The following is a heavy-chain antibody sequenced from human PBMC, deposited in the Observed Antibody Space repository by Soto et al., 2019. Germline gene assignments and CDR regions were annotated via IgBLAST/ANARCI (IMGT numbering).Heavy chain of an antibody. CDR1: GGSFSGYY. Sequence: PSETLSLTCAVYGGSFSGYYWSLIRQPPGKGLEWIGEINHSGSTNYNPSLKSRVTISVDTSKNQFSLKLSSVTAADTAVYYCARGGRGLTLRIAALNVWGKGTTVTVSS. D-gene: IGHD6-6*01. V-gene: IGHV4-34*01. CDR2: INHSGST. J-gene: IGHJ6*04. CDR3: ARGGRGLTLRIAALNV.